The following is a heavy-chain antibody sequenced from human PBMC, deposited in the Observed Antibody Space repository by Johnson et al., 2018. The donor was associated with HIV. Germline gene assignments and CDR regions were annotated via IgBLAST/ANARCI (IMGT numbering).Heavy chain of an antibody. V-gene: IGHV3-13*01. J-gene: IGHJ3*02. CDR1: GFTFSSYD. CDR2: IGTAGDT. Sequence: EQLVESGGGVVQPGRSLRLSCAASGFTFSSYDMHWVRQATGIGLEWVSAIGTAGDTYSPGSVKGRFTISRDNSKNTLYLQMNSLRAEDTAVYYCARGGQLVAFDIWGQGTMVTVSS. CDR3: ARGGQLVAFDI. D-gene: IGHD6-6*01.